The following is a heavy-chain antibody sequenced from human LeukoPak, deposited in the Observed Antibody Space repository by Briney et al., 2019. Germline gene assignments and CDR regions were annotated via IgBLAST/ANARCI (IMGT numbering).Heavy chain of an antibody. V-gene: IGHV1-58*01. D-gene: IGHD2-21*02. CDR1: GFTFTSSA. J-gene: IGHJ4*02. CDR3: ATSPCGGDCYLFDY. Sequence: SVKVSCKASGFTFTSSAVQWVRQARGQRLEWIGWIVVGSGNTNYAQKSQERVTITRDMSTSTAYMELSSLRSEDTAVYYCATSPCGGDCYLFDYWGQGTLVTVSS. CDR2: IVVGSGNT.